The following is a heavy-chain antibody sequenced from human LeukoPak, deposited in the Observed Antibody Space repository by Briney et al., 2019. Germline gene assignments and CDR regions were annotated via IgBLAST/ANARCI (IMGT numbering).Heavy chain of an antibody. J-gene: IGHJ4*02. V-gene: IGHV4-34*01. D-gene: IGHD3-16*01. CDR1: DGSFSGYY. Sequence: SEPLSLPCAVYDGSFSGYYWSWIPQPPGKGLEWIGEINHSGSTNYNPSLKSRVTISVDTSKNQFSLKPSSVTAADTAVYYCARGLYEGEPHFDYWGQGTLVTVSS. CDR2: INHSGST. CDR3: ARGLYEGEPHFDY.